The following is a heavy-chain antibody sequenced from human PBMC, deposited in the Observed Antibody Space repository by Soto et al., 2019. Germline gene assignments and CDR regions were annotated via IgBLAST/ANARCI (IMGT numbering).Heavy chain of an antibody. J-gene: IGHJ6*02. V-gene: IGHV3-11*01. CDR2: ITAIGNII. CDR3: AREQSDDWYYYGMDV. CDR1: GFTLSDYH. D-gene: IGHD3-9*01. Sequence: GSLRLSCEASGFTLSDYHMSWIRQAPGKGLEWVSYITAIGNIIYYAASVKGRFTISRDNAKNSLSLQMNSLRADDTAVYFCAREQSDDWYYYGMDVWGQGTTVTVSS.